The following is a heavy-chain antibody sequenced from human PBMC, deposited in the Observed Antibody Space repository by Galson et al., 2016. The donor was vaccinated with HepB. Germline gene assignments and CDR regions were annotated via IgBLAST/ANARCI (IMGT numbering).Heavy chain of an antibody. CDR2: ISGYTENT. CDR3: TTTTANLDY. CDR1: GFTFSIYG. J-gene: IGHJ4*02. Sequence: SLRLSCAASGFTFSIYGMTWVRQAPGQGLEWVSSISGYTENTFYADSVKGRFTNSRDNSKELLYLQMNNRSAKDTAVYYFTTTTANLDYWGQGTPVTVSS. D-gene: IGHD4-17*01. V-gene: IGHV3-23*01.